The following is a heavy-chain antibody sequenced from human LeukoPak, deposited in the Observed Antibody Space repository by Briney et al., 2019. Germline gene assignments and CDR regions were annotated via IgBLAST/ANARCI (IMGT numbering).Heavy chain of an antibody. V-gene: IGHV4-30-2*01. Sequence: PSQTLSLTCAVSGGSISSGGYSWSWIRQPPGKGLEWIGYIYHSGSTYYNPSLKSRVTISVDRSKNQFSLKLCSVTAADTAVYYCAREGPGYSFDYWGQGTLVTVSS. CDR1: GGSISSGGYS. CDR2: IYHSGST. D-gene: IGHD5-18*01. CDR3: AREGPGYSFDY. J-gene: IGHJ4*02.